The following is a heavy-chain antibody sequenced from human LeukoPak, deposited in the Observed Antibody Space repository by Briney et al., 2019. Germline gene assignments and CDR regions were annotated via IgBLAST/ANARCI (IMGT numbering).Heavy chain of an antibody. CDR1: GDSVSRNNAA. CDR2: AYYRSKWYI. Sequence: SQTLSLTCAISGDSVSRNNAAWNWIRQSPSRGLEWLGRAYYRSKWYIDYAISVKSQITINPDTSKNQFSLQLNSVTPEDTAVYYCTRDGHAPRSPYYFDYWGQGTLVTVSS. V-gene: IGHV6-1*01. J-gene: IGHJ4*02. CDR3: TRDGHAPRSPYYFDY.